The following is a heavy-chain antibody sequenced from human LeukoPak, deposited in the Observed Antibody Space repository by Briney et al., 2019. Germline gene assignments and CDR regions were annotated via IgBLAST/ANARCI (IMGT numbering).Heavy chain of an antibody. Sequence: PGGSLRLSCAASGFTFSGYWMSWVRQAPGKGLEWVANIKQDGSEKYYVDSVKGRFTISRDNAKNSLYLQMNSLRAEDTAVYYCANLWAAAGPPFDYWGQGTLVTVSS. CDR3: ANLWAAAGPPFDY. D-gene: IGHD6-13*01. V-gene: IGHV3-7*03. J-gene: IGHJ4*02. CDR2: IKQDGSEK. CDR1: GFTFSGYW.